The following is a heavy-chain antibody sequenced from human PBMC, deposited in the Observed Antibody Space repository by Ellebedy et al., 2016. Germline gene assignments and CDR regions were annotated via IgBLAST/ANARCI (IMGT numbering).Heavy chain of an antibody. CDR1: GFTFSSYA. V-gene: IGHV3-30-3*01. J-gene: IGHJ4*02. CDR2: ISYDGSNK. CDR3: ARDPDTANKIDY. Sequence: GGSLRLXXAASGFTFSSYAMHWVRQAPGKGLEWVAVISYDGSNKYYADSVKGRFTISRDNSKNTLYLQMNSLRAEDTAVYYCARDPDTANKIDYWGQGTLVTVSA. D-gene: IGHD5-18*01.